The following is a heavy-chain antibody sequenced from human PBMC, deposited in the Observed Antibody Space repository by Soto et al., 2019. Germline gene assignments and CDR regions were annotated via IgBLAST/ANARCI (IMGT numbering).Heavy chain of an antibody. CDR3: AKNALGSPTSGWGVIVY. CDR1: GFTFSTYA. CDR2: ISGSGGST. J-gene: IGHJ4*02. D-gene: IGHD3-16*02. Sequence: EVQLLESGGGLVQPGGSLRLSCAASGFTFSTYAMSWVRQAPGKGLEWVSAISGSGGSTYYADSVKGRFTISRDNSKNTLYMQMISLRAEDTAVYYCAKNALGSPTSGWGVIVYWGQGTLVSVSS. V-gene: IGHV3-23*01.